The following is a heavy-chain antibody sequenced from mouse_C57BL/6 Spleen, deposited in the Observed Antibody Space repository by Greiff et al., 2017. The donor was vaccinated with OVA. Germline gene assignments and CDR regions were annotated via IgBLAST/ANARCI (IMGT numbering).Heavy chain of an antibody. Sequence: QVQLQQPGAELVRPGSSVKLSCKASGYTFTSYWMHWVKQRPIQGLEWIGNIDPSDSETHYNQKFKDKATLTVDKSSSTAYMQLSSLTSEDSAVYYCARWTGTWGYFDYWGQGTTLTVSS. J-gene: IGHJ2*01. CDR1: GYTFTSYW. CDR2: IDPSDSET. CDR3: ARWTGTWGYFDY. V-gene: IGHV1-52*01. D-gene: IGHD4-1*01.